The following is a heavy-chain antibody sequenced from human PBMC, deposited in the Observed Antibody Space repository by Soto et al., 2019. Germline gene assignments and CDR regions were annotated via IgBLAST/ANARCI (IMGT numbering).Heavy chain of an antibody. CDR2: IIPIFGTA. J-gene: IGHJ6*02. CDR1: GGTFSSYA. CDR3: ARETRGVVPEYYYYYGMDV. V-gene: IGHV1-69*06. D-gene: IGHD2-2*01. Sequence: AASEKVSCKASGGTFSSYAISWVRQAPGQGLEWMGGIIPIFGTANYAQKFQGRVTITADKSTSTAYMELSSLRSEDTAVYYCARETRGVVPEYYYYYGMDVWGQGTTVTVSS.